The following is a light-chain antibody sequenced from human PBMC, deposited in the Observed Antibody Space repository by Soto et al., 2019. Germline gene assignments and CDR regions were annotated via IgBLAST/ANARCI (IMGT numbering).Light chain of an antibody. J-gene: IGLJ3*02. V-gene: IGLV1-44*01. CDR1: SSNIGSKT. Sequence: QSVLTQPPSASGTPGQRVTISCSGSSSNIGSKTVNWYQQLPGAAPKLLIYTNNQRPSGVPDRFSGSKSGTSASLAISGLQSEDEGDYYCATWDDSLKGVFGGGTKLTVL. CDR3: ATWDDSLKGV. CDR2: TNN.